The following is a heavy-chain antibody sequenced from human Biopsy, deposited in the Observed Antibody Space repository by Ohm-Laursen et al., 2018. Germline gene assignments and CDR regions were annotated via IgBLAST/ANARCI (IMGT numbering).Heavy chain of an antibody. D-gene: IGHD3-9*01. V-gene: IGHV1-2*02. CDR2: INPNSGNA. J-gene: IGHJ6*02. CDR3: ARVPAYPSIDGYYGLDL. CDR1: GYTFAGYY. Sequence: ASVKVSCKASGYTFAGYYLHWVRQAPGHGLEWMGWINPNSGNANYAQSFQGRLTVTRDTSISTAYMELTSPTFDDTAIYYCARVPAYPSIDGYYGLDLWGQGTTAIVSS.